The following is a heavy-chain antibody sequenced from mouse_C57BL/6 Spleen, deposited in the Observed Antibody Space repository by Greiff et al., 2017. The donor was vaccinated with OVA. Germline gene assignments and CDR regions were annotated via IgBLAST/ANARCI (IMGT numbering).Heavy chain of an antibody. D-gene: IGHD1-1*01. J-gene: IGHJ4*01. CDR2: IDPETGGT. CDR3: TRWEEFITTVRGYAMDY. Sequence: QVQLKESGAELVRPGASVTLSCKASGYTFTDYEMHWVKQTPVHGLEWIGAIDPETGGTAYNQKFKGKAILTADKSSSTAYMGLRSLTSEDSAVYYCTRWEEFITTVRGYAMDYWGQGTSVTVSS. CDR1: GYTFTDYE. V-gene: IGHV1-15*01.